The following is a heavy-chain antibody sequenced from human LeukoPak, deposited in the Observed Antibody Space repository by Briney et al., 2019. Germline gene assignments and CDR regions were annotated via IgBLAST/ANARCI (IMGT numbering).Heavy chain of an antibody. CDR1: GFTFDDYA. Sequence: PGRSLRLSCAASGFTFDDYAMHWVRQAPGKGLEWVSAISGSGGSTYYADSVKGRFTISRDNSKNTLYLQMNSLRAEDTAVYYCAKQGPKPLVVITFFDYWGQGTLVTVSS. V-gene: IGHV3-23*01. CDR3: AKQGPKPLVVITFFDY. J-gene: IGHJ4*02. CDR2: ISGSGGST. D-gene: IGHD3-22*01.